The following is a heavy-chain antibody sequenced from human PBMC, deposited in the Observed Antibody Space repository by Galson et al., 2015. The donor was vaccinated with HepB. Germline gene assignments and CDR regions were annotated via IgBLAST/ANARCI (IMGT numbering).Heavy chain of an antibody. CDR3: AKDLRAVADSYYFDY. Sequence: SLRLSCAASGFTFSSYGMHWVRQAPGKGLEWVAVIWYDGSNKYYADSVKGRFTISRDNSKNTLYLQMNSLRAEDTAVYYCAKDLRAVADSYYFDYWGQGTLVTVSS. J-gene: IGHJ4*02. D-gene: IGHD6-19*01. CDR1: GFTFSSYG. V-gene: IGHV3-33*06. CDR2: IWYDGSNK.